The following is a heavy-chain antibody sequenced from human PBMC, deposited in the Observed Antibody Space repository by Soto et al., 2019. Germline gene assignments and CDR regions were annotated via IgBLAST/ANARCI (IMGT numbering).Heavy chain of an antibody. CDR2: INHSGST. J-gene: IGHJ6*02. Sequence: PSETLSLTCAVYGGSFSGYYWSWIRQPPGKGLEWIGEINHSGSTNYNPSLRSRVTISVDTSKNQFSLKLSSVTAADTAVYYCARAGGLWSYSYYYGMAVWGQGTTVTVSS. CDR3: ARAGGLWSYSYYYGMAV. V-gene: IGHV4-34*01. D-gene: IGHD5-18*01. CDR1: GGSFSGYY.